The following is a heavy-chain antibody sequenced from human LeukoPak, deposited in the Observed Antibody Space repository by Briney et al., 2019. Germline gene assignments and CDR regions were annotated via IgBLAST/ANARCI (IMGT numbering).Heavy chain of an antibody. Sequence: SETLSLTCTVSGGSISSYYWSWIRQTPGKGLEWIGDIYYSGSTNYNPSLKSRVTISVDTSKNQFSLKLSSVTAADTAVYYCARVGSSSSYGMDVWGQGTTVTVSS. CDR1: GGSISSYY. CDR3: ARVGSSSSYGMDV. J-gene: IGHJ6*02. D-gene: IGHD6-6*01. V-gene: IGHV4-59*01. CDR2: IYYSGST.